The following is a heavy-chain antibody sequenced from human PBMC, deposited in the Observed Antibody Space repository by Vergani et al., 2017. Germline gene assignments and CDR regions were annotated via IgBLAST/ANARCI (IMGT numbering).Heavy chain of an antibody. D-gene: IGHD1-7*01. V-gene: IGHV2-5*04. CDR2: IYWNDDQ. CDR3: VYRKTECGTTGCFYPFYYCYYMDV. Sequence: QITLKESGPTLVKPTQTLTLTCTFSGFSLNTRGVSVAWIRQPPGKALDWLALIYWNDDQHYSPSLNNSVTITKDTSKNQVVLTMTNMDYVDTGTYYCVYRKTECGTTGCFYPFYYCYYMDVWGKGTTVTVSS. CDR1: GFSLNTRGVS. J-gene: IGHJ6*03.